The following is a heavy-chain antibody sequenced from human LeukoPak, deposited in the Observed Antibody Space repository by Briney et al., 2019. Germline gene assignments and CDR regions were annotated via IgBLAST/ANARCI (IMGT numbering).Heavy chain of an antibody. D-gene: IGHD2-21*02. CDR1: GFTFSSHG. CDR3: ARDSGDGDYTPDMDV. J-gene: IGHJ6*03. CDR2: IRYDGGNK. V-gene: IGHV3-30*02. Sequence: GGSLRLSCAASGFTFSSHGLQWVRQAPGKGLEWVAFIRYDGGNKYYADSVKGRFTISRDNSKNTLYLQMNSLRAEDTAVYYCARDSGDGDYTPDMDVWGRGTTVIVSS.